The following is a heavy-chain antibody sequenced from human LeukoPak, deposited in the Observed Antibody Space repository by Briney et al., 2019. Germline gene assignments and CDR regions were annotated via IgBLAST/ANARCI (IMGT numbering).Heavy chain of an antibody. CDR3: ARDGITIFGVGP. D-gene: IGHD3-3*01. J-gene: IGHJ5*02. CDR1: GGSFSGYY. CDR2: INHSGST. Sequence: SETLSLTCAVYGGSFSGYYWSWIRQPPGKGLEWIGEINHSGSTNYNPSLKSRVTISVDMSKNQFSLKLSSVTAADTAVYYCARDGITIFGVGPWGQGTLVTVSS. V-gene: IGHV4-34*01.